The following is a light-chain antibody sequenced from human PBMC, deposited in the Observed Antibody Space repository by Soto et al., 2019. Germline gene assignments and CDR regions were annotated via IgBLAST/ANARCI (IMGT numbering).Light chain of an antibody. V-gene: IGLV2-14*01. Sequence: QSALTQPASVSGSPGQSITISCTGASSDVGNCNCVSWYQQHPGKAPKLMIYEVSNRPSGVSDRFSGSKAGNTASLTISGLQAEDEADYYCSSFTTSSTWVFGGATQLTVL. J-gene: IGLJ3*02. CDR1: SSDVGNCNC. CDR3: SSFTTSSTWV. CDR2: EVS.